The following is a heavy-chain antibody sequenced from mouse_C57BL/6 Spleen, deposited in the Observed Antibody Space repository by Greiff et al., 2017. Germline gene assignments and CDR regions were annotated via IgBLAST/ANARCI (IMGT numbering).Heavy chain of an antibody. Sequence: VQLQQSGPELVKPGASVKISCKASGYAFSSSWMHWVKQRPGKGLEWIGRIYPGDGDTNYNGKFKGKATLTADKSSSTAYMQLSSLTSEDSAVYFGASGYDPLYAMDYWGQGTSVTVSS. D-gene: IGHD2-14*01. CDR2: IYPGDGDT. V-gene: IGHV1-82*01. CDR1: GYAFSSSW. CDR3: ASGYDPLYAMDY. J-gene: IGHJ4*01.